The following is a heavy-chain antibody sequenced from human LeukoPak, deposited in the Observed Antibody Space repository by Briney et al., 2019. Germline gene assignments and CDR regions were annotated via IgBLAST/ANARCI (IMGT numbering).Heavy chain of an antibody. CDR1: GGTFSSYA. CDR3: ARDLSDFWRGFGF. V-gene: IGHV1-69*05. D-gene: IGHD3-3*01. J-gene: IGHJ4*02. Sequence: ASVKVSCKASGGTFSSYAISWVRQAPGQGLEWMGRIIPIFGTANYAQKFQGRVTITTDESTSTAYMELSSLRSEDTAVYYCARDLSDFWRGFGFWGQGTLVTVSS. CDR2: IIPIFGTA.